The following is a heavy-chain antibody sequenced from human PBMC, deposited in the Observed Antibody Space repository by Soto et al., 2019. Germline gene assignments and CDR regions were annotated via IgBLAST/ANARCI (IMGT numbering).Heavy chain of an antibody. V-gene: IGHV4-61*01. CDR2: IYYSGST. CDR1: GGSVSSGSYY. Sequence: KPSETLSLTCTVSGGSVSSGSYYWSWIRQPPGKGLEWIGYIYYSGSTNYNPSLKSRVTISVDTSKNQFSLKLSSVTAADTAVYYCARDDYYYGMDVWGQGTTVTVSS. CDR3: ARDDYYYGMDV. J-gene: IGHJ6*02.